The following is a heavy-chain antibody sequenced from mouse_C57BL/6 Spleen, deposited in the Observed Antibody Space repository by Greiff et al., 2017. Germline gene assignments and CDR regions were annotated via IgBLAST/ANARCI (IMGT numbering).Heavy chain of an antibody. CDR1: GYAFSSSW. Sequence: VQLQQSGPELVKPGASVKISCKASGYAFSSSWMNWVKQRPGKGLEWIGRIYPGDGDTNYNGKFKGKATLTADKSSSTAYMQLSSLTSEDSAVYFCARSTTAGTEIYYYAMDYWGQGTSVTVSS. V-gene: IGHV1-82*01. CDR2: IYPGDGDT. CDR3: ARSTTAGTEIYYYAMDY. J-gene: IGHJ4*01. D-gene: IGHD4-1*01.